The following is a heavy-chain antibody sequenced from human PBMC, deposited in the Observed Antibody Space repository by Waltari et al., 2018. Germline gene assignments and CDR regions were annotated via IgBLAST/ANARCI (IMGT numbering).Heavy chain of an antibody. Sequence: QVQLVESGGGVVQPGRSLRLSCAASGFTFSRYAMHWVRQAPGKGLEWVAVISYDGSNKYYADSVKGRFTISRDNSKNTLYLQMNSLRAEDAAVYYCARAKAGGGSCYDYWGQGTLVTVSS. D-gene: IGHD2-15*01. CDR1: GFTFSRYA. CDR2: ISYDGSNK. J-gene: IGHJ4*02. CDR3: ARAKAGGGSCYDY. V-gene: IGHV3-30*04.